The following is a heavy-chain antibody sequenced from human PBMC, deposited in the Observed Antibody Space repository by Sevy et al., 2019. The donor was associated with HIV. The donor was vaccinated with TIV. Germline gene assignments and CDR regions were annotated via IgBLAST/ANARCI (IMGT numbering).Heavy chain of an antibody. D-gene: IGHD6-19*01. V-gene: IGHV4-59*01. CDR3: ARILDISGVTDDAFDI. Sequence: SETLSLTCTVSHGSISPYSWSWIRQSPGKGLEWIGYIYYTGNTRYSPSLKSRVTMSVDTSKNHLSLHLNSVTAADTAVYYCARILDISGVTDDAFDIWGQGTMDTVSS. CDR1: HGSISPYS. J-gene: IGHJ3*02. CDR2: IYYTGNT.